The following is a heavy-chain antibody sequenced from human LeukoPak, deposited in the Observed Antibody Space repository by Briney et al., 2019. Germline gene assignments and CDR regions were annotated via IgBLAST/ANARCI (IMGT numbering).Heavy chain of an antibody. J-gene: IGHJ3*02. CDR2: IIPIFGTA. CDR3: ARGQPRNQDALDI. D-gene: IGHD1-14*01. CDR1: GGTFSSYA. Sequence: GASVKVSRKASGGTFSSYAISWVRQAPGQGLEWMGGIIPIFGTANYAQKFQGRVTITADEFTSTTHMELSSLRSEDTAVYYCARGQPRNQDALDIWGQGTMVTVSS. V-gene: IGHV1-69*13.